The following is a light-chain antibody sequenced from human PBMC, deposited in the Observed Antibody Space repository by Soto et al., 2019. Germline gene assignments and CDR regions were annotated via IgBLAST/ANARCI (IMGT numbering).Light chain of an antibody. V-gene: IGLV2-11*01. CDR3: CSYAGSYTWV. CDR2: AVN. J-gene: IGLJ3*02. Sequence: QSALTQPRSVSGSPGQSVTISCTGTSSDVGDYKYVSWYQQHPGKAPKLLIYAVNMRPSGVPDRFSGSKSGNTASLTISGLQAEDEADYSCCSYAGSYTWVFGGGTKLTVL. CDR1: SSDVGDYKY.